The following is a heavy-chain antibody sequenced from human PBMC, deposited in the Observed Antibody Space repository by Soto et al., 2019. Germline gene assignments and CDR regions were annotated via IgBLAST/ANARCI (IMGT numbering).Heavy chain of an antibody. J-gene: IGHJ6*02. CDR2: IPQDGVDG. Sequence: GGSLRLSCEVSGFIFSMYSMSWVRQTPGKGLEWVAKIPQDGVDGHYADAVKGRFTISRDNGKNALYLQMNNLRAEDTAVYYCARDHLILPAHDFFYGSDVWGRGATVTVSS. V-gene: IGHV3-7*03. CDR3: ARDHLILPAHDFFYGSDV. D-gene: IGHD2-21*02. CDR1: GFIFSMYS.